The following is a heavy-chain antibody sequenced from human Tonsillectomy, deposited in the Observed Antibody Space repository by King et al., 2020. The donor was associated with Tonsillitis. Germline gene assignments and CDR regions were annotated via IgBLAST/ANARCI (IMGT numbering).Heavy chain of an antibody. V-gene: IGHV4-39*02. CDR1: GGSISSSSCY. Sequence: QLQESGPGLVKPSETLSLTCTVSGGSISSSSCYWGWIRQPPGKGLEWLGNIYYSGISYYNPSLKSRVTISVDTSKNHFSLKLSSVTAADTAVYYCARTVRDYYFDYWGQGTLVTVSS. CDR2: IYYSGIS. D-gene: IGHD3-10*01. CDR3: ARTVRDYYFDY. J-gene: IGHJ4*02.